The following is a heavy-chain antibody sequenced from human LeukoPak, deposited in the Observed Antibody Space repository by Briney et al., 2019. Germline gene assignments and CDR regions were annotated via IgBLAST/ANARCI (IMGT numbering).Heavy chain of an antibody. CDR3: ARVRYCTNGVCYTGRWFDP. V-gene: IGHV4-38-2*02. CDR1: GYSISTGYY. CDR2: FYHGGST. D-gene: IGHD2-8*01. J-gene: IGHJ5*02. Sequence: PSETLSLTCTVSGYSISTGYYWDWIRQPPGKGLEWIGTFYHGGSTYYNPSLKSRVTISVDTSKNQFSLKLSSVTAADTAVYYCARVRYCTNGVCYTGRWFDPWGQGTLVTVSS.